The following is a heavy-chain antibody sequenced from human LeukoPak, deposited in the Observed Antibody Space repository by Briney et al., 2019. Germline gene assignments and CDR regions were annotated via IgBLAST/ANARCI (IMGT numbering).Heavy chain of an antibody. Sequence: GESLKISCKGSGYSFTNYWIGWVHQMPRKGLEWMGITYPGDSDTRYSPSFQGQVTISADKSISTAYLQWSSLTASDTAIYYCARLLDYDDSSGSLLGAFDIWGQGTMVTVSS. D-gene: IGHD3-22*01. CDR3: ARLLDYDDSSGSLLGAFDI. V-gene: IGHV5-51*07. CDR2: TYPGDSDT. CDR1: GYSFTNYW. J-gene: IGHJ3*02.